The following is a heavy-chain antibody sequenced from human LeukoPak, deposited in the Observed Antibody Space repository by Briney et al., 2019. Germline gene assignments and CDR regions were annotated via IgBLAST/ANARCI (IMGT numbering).Heavy chain of an antibody. V-gene: IGHV3-11*03. CDR2: ISSSGSYT. J-gene: IGHJ4*02. Sequence: PGGSLRLSCAASGFTFSDYYMSWIRQAPGKGLEWVSYISSSGSYTNYADSVKGRFTISRDNAKNSLYLQMNSLRAEDTAVYYCARSHSYYYDSSGYYSDYWGQGTLVTVSS. D-gene: IGHD3-22*01. CDR3: ARSHSYYYDSSGYYSDY. CDR1: GFTFSDYY.